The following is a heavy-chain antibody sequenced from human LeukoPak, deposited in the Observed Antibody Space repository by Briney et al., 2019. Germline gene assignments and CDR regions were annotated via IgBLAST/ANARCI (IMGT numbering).Heavy chain of an antibody. V-gene: IGHV3-13*01. D-gene: IGHD6-13*01. J-gene: IGHJ5*02. Sequence: GGSLRLSGAASGFTFSSYGMHWVRQAPGKGLEWVSAIGTAGDTYYPASVKSRLSSPRENAKNPLYLQMDCLRGGHTGVYYGARCQRQLVRVWFYPWGEGTLVTVSS. CDR3: ARCQRQLVRVWFYP. CDR1: GFTFSSYG. CDR2: IGTAGDT.